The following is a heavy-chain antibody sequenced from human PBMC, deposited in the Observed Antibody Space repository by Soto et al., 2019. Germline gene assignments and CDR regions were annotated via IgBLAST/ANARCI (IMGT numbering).Heavy chain of an antibody. CDR2: ISAYNGNT. V-gene: IGHV1-18*01. CDR1: GYTFTSYG. J-gene: IGHJ4*02. Sequence: QVQLVQSGAEVKMPGASVKVSCKASGYTFTSYGISWVRQAPGQGLEWMGWISAYNGNTKYEQKLQGRVTMTTDTSTRTAYMELRSLSSDDTAVYYCAREPNYFDYWGQGTLVTVSS. CDR3: AREPNYFDY.